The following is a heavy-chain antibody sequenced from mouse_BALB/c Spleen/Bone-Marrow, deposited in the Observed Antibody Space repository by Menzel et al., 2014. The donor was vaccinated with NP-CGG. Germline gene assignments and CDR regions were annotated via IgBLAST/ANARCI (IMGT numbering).Heavy chain of an antibody. Sequence: EVMLVESGGGLVQPGGSLKLSCAASGFTFSSYGMSWVRQTPDKRLELVATINSNGGSTYYPDSVKGRFTISRDNAKNTLYLQMSSLKSEDTAMYYCARDSKYYWGQGTTLTVPS. J-gene: IGHJ2*01. CDR2: INSNGGST. CDR3: ARDSKYY. CDR1: GFTFSSYG. V-gene: IGHV5-6-3*01.